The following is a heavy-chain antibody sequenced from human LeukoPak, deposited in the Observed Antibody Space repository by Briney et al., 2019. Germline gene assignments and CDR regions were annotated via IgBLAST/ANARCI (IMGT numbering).Heavy chain of an antibody. V-gene: IGHV3-30*04. J-gene: IGHJ4*02. CDR2: ISYDGSNK. CDR3: AGSRRGLTHYYDSSGAFDY. D-gene: IGHD3-22*01. CDR1: GFTFSSYA. Sequence: GGSLRLSCAASGFTFSSYAMHWVRQAPGKGLEWVAVISYDGSNKYYADSVKGRFTISRDNSKNTLYLQMNSLRAEDTAVYYCAGSRRGLTHYYDSSGAFDYWGQGTLVTVSS.